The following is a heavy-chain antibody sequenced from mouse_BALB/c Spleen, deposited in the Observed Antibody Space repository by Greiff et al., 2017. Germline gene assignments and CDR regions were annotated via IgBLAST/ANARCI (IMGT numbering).Heavy chain of an antibody. J-gene: IGHJ2*01. CDR3: ARGREGLDYFDY. D-gene: IGHD3-1*01. Sequence: EVKLVESGGGLVKPGGSLKLSCAASGFTFSSYAMSWVRQTPEKRLEWVASISSGGSTYYPDSVKGRFTISRDNARNILYLQMSSLRSEDTAMYYCARGREGLDYFDYWGQGTTLTVSS. V-gene: IGHV5-6-5*01. CDR1: GFTFSSYA. CDR2: ISSGGST.